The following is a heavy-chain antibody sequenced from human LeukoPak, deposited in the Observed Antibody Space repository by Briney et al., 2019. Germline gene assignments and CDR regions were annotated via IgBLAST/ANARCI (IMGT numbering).Heavy chain of an antibody. J-gene: IGHJ5*02. CDR1: GFTFSSYA. V-gene: IGHV3-23*01. Sequence: GGSLRLSCAASGFTFSSYAMSWVRQAPGKGLEWVSAISGSGGSTYYADSVKGRFTISRDNSKNTLYLQMNSLRAEDTAVYYCAKTPAPTMYCDFWSGYYSNNWFDPWGQGTLVTVSS. D-gene: IGHD3-3*01. CDR3: AKTPAPTMYCDFWSGYYSNNWFDP. CDR2: ISGSGGST.